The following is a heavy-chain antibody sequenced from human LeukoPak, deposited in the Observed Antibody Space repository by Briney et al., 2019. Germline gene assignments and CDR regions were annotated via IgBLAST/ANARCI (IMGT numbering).Heavy chain of an antibody. V-gene: IGHV3-30-3*01. CDR2: ISYDGSNK. CDR1: GFTFSSYA. Sequence: GRSLRLSCAASGFTFSSYAMHWVRQAPGKGLEWGAVISYDGSNKYYADSVKGRFTISRDNSKTTLYLQMNSLRAEDTAVYYCARDFETVAGTRYFDYWGQGTLVTVSS. D-gene: IGHD6-19*01. CDR3: ARDFETVAGTRYFDY. J-gene: IGHJ4*02.